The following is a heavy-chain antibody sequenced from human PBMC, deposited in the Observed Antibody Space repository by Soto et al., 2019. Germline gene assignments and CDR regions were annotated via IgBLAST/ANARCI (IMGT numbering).Heavy chain of an antibody. V-gene: IGHV4-31*03. CDR3: ARVGRFGVHYYGMDV. CDR1: GGSISSGGYY. CDR2: IYYSGST. J-gene: IGHJ6*02. Sequence: PSETLSLTCTVSGGSISSGGYYWSWIRQHPGKGLEWIGYIYYSGSTYYNPSLKSRVTISVDTSKNQFSLKLSSVTAADTAVYCCARVGRFGVHYYGMDVWGQGTTVTVSS. D-gene: IGHD3-10*01.